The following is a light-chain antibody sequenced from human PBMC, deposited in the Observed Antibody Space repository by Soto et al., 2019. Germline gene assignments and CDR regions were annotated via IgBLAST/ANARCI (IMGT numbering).Light chain of an antibody. Sequence: QSALTQPPSASGSPGQSVTISCTGTSSDVGGYNYVSWYQQHPGKAPKLIIYEVSNRPSGVPDRFSGSKSANTASLTVSGLQADDEADYYCTSFAGKYSWVFGGGTKLTVL. CDR2: EVS. V-gene: IGLV2-8*01. CDR3: TSFAGKYSWV. J-gene: IGLJ3*02. CDR1: SSDVGGYNY.